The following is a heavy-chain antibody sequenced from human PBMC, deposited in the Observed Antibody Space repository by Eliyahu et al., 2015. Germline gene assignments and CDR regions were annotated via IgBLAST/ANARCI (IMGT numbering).Heavy chain of an antibody. D-gene: IGHD6-19*01. CDR1: GYSFTSYW. Sequence: EVQLVQSGAEVKKPGESLRISCKGSGYSFTSYWISXVRQMPGKGLEWMGRIDPSDSYTNYSPSFQGHVTISADKSISTAYLQWSSLKASDTAMYYCARLIAVAPQELYYFDYWGQGTLVTVSS. V-gene: IGHV5-10-1*03. J-gene: IGHJ4*02. CDR2: IDPSDSYT. CDR3: ARLIAVAPQELYYFDY.